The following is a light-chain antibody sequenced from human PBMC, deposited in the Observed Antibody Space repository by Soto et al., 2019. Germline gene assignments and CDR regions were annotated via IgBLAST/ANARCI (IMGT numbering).Light chain of an antibody. CDR1: QSVSSY. CDR2: DAS. Sequence: ETVLTQSPATLSLSPGERATLSCRASQSVSSYLAWYQQKPGQAPRLLIYDASNRATGIPARLSGSGSGTDFTLTISSLEPEDFAVYYCQQRSNWPRTFGQGTKVEIK. J-gene: IGKJ2*01. CDR3: QQRSNWPRT. V-gene: IGKV3-11*01.